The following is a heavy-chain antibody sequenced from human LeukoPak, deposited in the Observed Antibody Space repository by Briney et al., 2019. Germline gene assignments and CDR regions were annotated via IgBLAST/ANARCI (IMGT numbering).Heavy chain of an antibody. D-gene: IGHD6-19*01. Sequence: SETLSLTCTVSGRSISSSSYYWGWIRQPPGKGLEWIGVIYYSGGTYYNPSVKSRVTISIDTSKNQLSLKLTSVTAADTAVYFCARDRGIAVAGDAFDIWGQGTMVTVSS. J-gene: IGHJ3*02. CDR1: GRSISSSSYY. V-gene: IGHV4-39*07. CDR3: ARDRGIAVAGDAFDI. CDR2: IYYSGGT.